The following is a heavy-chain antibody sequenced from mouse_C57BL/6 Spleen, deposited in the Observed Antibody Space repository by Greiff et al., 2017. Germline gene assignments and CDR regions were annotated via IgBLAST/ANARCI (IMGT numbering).Heavy chain of an antibody. J-gene: IGHJ4*01. CDR2: IHPNSGST. V-gene: IGHV1-64*01. D-gene: IGHD1-1*01. Sequence: VQLQQPGAELVKPGASVKLSCKASGYTFTSYWMHWVKQRPGQGLEWIGMIHPNSGSTNYNEKFKSKATLTVDKSSSTAYMQLSSLTSEDSAVYYCARNYYGSSLYAMDYLGQGTSVTVSS. CDR1: GYTFTSYW. CDR3: ARNYYGSSLYAMDY.